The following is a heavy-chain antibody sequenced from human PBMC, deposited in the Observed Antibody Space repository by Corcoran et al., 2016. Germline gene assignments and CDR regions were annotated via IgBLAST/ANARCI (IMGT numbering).Heavy chain of an antibody. CDR2: IYPGDSDL. CDR1: GYSFYNYW. D-gene: IGHD3-10*01. Sequence: EVQLVLSGAGVKEPGESLKISCNGSGYSFYNYWIGWVRQMPVKGLEWMGIIYPGDSDLKYSPACQGQVTISADKSNTTAYLQWSSLPTSDTDIYYCARLPRGGRGDAVDIWGQGTMVTVSS. CDR3: ARLPRGGRGDAVDI. J-gene: IGHJ3*02. V-gene: IGHV5-51*01.